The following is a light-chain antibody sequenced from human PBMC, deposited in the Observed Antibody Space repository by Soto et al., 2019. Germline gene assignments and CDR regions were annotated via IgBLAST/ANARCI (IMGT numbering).Light chain of an antibody. J-gene: IGLJ2*01. V-gene: IGLV2-14*03. Sequence: QSALTQPASVSGSPGQSITISCTGTSSDVGAYNYVSWYQQHPGKAPKLMIYDVSDRPSGISNRFSGSKSGNAASLTISGLQTEDEADYYCSSYTTSSTVVFGGETKVTVL. CDR1: SSDVGAYNY. CDR3: SSYTTSSTVV. CDR2: DVS.